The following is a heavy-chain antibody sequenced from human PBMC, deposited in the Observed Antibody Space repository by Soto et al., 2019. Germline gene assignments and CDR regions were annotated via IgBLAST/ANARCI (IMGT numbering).Heavy chain of an antibody. CDR1: GCSISSGGYY. Sequence: PSETLSLTCTVSGCSISSGGYYWSWIRQHPGKGLEWLGYIYYSGSTHYNPALKSRVTISVDTAKNQFSLKLSPVAAADPAGYFCAIEAMVRGQSNWLDPWGQGTLVTVSS. J-gene: IGHJ5*02. CDR3: AIEAMVRGQSNWLDP. D-gene: IGHD3-10*01. V-gene: IGHV4-31*03. CDR2: IYYSGST.